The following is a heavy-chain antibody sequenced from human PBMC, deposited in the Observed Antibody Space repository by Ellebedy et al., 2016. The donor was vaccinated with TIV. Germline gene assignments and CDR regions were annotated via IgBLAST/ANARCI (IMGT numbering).Heavy chain of an antibody. D-gene: IGHD2-2*01. CDR3: AQSSTYAKSMDV. J-gene: IGHJ6*02. Sequence: GGSLRLSCVVSGFTFTLYSMNWVRQAPGKGLEWVSSISTSSSYIYYGDSVRGRFTVSRDNGKNTLYLQMDSLRAEDTAVYYCAQSSTYAKSMDVWGQGTTVTVSS. V-gene: IGHV3-21*01. CDR2: ISTSSSYI. CDR1: GFTFTLYS.